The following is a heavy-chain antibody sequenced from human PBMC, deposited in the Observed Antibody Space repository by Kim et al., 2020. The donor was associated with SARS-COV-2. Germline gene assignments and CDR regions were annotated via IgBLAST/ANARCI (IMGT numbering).Heavy chain of an antibody. J-gene: IGHJ6*02. CDR2: KPNNGAT. CDR3: AREWDV. V-gene: IGHV1-2*02. Sequence: KPNNGATTYAQKFQGRVTMPRDTSISTVYMELNRLQSDDTAVYYCAREWDVWGQGTTVTVSS.